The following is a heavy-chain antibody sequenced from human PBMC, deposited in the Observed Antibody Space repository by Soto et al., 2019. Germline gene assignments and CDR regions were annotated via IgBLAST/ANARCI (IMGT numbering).Heavy chain of an antibody. CDR1: GGSISSGGYY. CDR3: AREKRETGLYYYYYGMDV. J-gene: IGHJ6*02. V-gene: IGHV4-31*03. D-gene: IGHD1-26*01. Sequence: PSETLSLTCTVSGGSISSGGYYWSWIRQHPGKGLEWIGYIYYSGSTYYNPSLKSRVTISVDTSKNQFSLKLSSVTAADTAVYYCAREKRETGLYYYYYGMDVWGQGTTVTVSS. CDR2: IYYSGST.